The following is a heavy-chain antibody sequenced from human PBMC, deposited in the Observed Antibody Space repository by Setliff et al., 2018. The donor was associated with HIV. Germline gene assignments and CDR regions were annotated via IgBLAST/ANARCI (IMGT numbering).Heavy chain of an antibody. CDR2: IYYSGST. J-gene: IGHJ5*02. D-gene: IGHD6-19*01. CDR1: GASISSFY. V-gene: IGHV4-59*08. Sequence: ASETLSLTCTVSGASISSFYWSWIRQPPGKGLDWIGYIYYSGSTNYNPSLKSRVTMSVDTSKNRFSLNLNSVTAADTAVYYCARLNQQWLVRDSGSNWFDPWGQGILVTVSS. CDR3: ARLNQQWLVRDSGSNWFDP.